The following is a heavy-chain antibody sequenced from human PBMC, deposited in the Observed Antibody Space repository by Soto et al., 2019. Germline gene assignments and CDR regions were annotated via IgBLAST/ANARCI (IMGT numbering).Heavy chain of an antibody. Sequence: AASVKVSCKASGYTFTSYGISWVRQAPGQGLEWMGWISAYNGNTNYAQKLQGRVTMTTDTSTSTAYMELRSLRSDDTAVYYCALFHYDILTGYSGDFDYWGQGTLVTVSS. CDR1: GYTFTSYG. CDR2: ISAYNGNT. D-gene: IGHD3-9*01. CDR3: ALFHYDILTGYSGDFDY. V-gene: IGHV1-18*01. J-gene: IGHJ4*02.